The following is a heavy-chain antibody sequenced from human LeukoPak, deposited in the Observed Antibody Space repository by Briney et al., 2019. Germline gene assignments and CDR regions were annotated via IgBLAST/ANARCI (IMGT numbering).Heavy chain of an antibody. D-gene: IGHD3-10*01. CDR3: AKDSRGANFFGDFDY. Sequence: GRSLRLSRAASGFTFSLYGMHWVRQAPGKGLEWVALISNDGSKTYYADSVKGRFTISRDNSKNTVYLQVSSLRADDTAVYYCAKDSRGANFFGDFDYWGQGTLVTVSS. V-gene: IGHV3-33*06. CDR1: GFTFSLYG. CDR2: ISNDGSKT. J-gene: IGHJ4*02.